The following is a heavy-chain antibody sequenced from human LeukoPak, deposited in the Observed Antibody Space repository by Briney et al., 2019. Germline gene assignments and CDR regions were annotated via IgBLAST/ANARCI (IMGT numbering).Heavy chain of an antibody. D-gene: IGHD6-6*01. CDR1: GGSISSYY. J-gene: IGHJ4*02. CDR3: ARGLRQLVRSWHY. CDR2: INHRGST. Sequence: PSETLSLTCTVSGGSISSYYWSWIRQPPGKGLEWIGEINHRGSTNYNPSLKSRVTISVDMSKNQFSLKLSSVTAADTAVYYCARGLRQLVRSWHYWGQGTLVTVSS. V-gene: IGHV4-34*01.